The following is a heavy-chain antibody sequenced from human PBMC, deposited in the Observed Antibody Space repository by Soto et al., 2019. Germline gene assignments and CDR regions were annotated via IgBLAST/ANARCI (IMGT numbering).Heavy chain of an antibody. V-gene: IGHV4-34*01. CDR3: ARDRGRQLWLGRDYYYYGMDV. Sequence: PSETLSLTCAVYGGSFSGYYWSWIRQPPGKGLEWIGEINHSGSTNYNPSLKSRVTISVDTSKNQFSLKLSSVTAADTAVYYCARDRGRQLWLGRDYYYYGMDVWGQGTTVPVSS. CDR1: GGSFSGYY. D-gene: IGHD5-18*01. CDR2: INHSGST. J-gene: IGHJ6*02.